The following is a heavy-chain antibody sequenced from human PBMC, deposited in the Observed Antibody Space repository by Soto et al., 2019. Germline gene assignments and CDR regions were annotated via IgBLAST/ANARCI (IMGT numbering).Heavy chain of an antibody. Sequence: LSLTCFVSGDSMSSGAYYWSWIRQHPGKGLEWIAYIYHSGDTHYNPSLRSRITISVDTSKNQFSLKLTSVTDADTAVYYCASTYSGYLDNCGQGTLVTVSS. V-gene: IGHV4-31*03. D-gene: IGHD3-22*01. CDR1: GDSMSSGAYY. CDR2: IYHSGDT. CDR3: ASTYSGYLDN. J-gene: IGHJ4*02.